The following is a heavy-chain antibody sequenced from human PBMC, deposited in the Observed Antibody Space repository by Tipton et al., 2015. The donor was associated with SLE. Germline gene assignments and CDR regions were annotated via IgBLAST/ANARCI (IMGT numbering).Heavy chain of an antibody. V-gene: IGHV4-59*09. CDR2: T. CDR3: ARGVGYEDL. Sequence: TNYNPSLKSRVTISVDTSKNQFSLKLNSVTAADTAVYYCARGVGYEDLWGQGTLVTVSA. J-gene: IGHJ5*02. D-gene: IGHD5-12*01.